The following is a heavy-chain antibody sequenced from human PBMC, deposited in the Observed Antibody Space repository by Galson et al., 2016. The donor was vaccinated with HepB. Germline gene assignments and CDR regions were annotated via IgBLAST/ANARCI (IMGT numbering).Heavy chain of an antibody. D-gene: IGHD3-16*01. CDR2: IDYSGST. J-gene: IGHJ5*02. CDR1: GNSISRTHH. CDR3: VRVGFTFGMNWLDP. Sequence: SETLSLTCGVSGNSISRTHHWGWVRQPPGKGLEWLGYIDYSGSTYSRPSLKSRLTMSIDTSKNQFSLILGSVTAADTAKYFCVRVGFTFGMNWLDPWGQGALVTVSS. V-gene: IGHV4-28*03.